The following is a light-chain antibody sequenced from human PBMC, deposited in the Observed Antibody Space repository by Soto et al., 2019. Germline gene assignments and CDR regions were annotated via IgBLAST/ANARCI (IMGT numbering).Light chain of an antibody. CDR3: QQYGNAPWT. CDR2: GAS. CDR1: QSVSGSY. Sequence: EIVLTQSPGTLSLSPGERATLSCRASQSVSGSYLAWYQQKPGQAPRLLIYGASTRATGIPERFSGSGSGSDVTLTISSLEPEDFAVYYCQQYGNAPWTFGQGTKVEI. V-gene: IGKV3-20*01. J-gene: IGKJ1*01.